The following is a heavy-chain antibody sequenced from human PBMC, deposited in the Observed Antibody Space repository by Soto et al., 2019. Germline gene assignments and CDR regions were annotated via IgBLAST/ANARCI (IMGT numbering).Heavy chain of an antibody. CDR2: IWHDGKRK. CDR1: GFIFSSSA. J-gene: IGHJ4*02. V-gene: IGHV3-33*03. D-gene: IGHD2-2*01. CDR3: ATYTSSMGG. Sequence: QVKLVESGGAVVQPGTSLRLTCAASGFIFSSSAMNWVRQAPGKGLEWVALIWHDGKRKEYADAVKGRFSISRDTSNNTLFLHMNSLTADDTAIYYCATYTSSMGGWGLGVPVIVSS.